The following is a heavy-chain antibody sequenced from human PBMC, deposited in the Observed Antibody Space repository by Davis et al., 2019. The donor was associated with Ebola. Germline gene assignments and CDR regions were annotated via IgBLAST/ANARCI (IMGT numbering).Heavy chain of an antibody. CDR3: ARRLLTTSGVAENWFDA. CDR2: IDPSDSYT. V-gene: IGHV5-10-1*01. Sequence: GESLKISCKGSGYSFTSYWISWVRQMPGKGLAWMGRIDPSDSYTNYSPSFQGHVTISADKSISTAYLQWSSLKASDTGMYYCARRLLTTSGVAENWFDAWGQGTLVTVSS. D-gene: IGHD3-3*01. J-gene: IGHJ5*02. CDR1: GYSFTSYW.